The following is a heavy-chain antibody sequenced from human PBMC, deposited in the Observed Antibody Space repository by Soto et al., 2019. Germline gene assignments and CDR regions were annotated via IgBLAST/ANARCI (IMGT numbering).Heavy chain of an antibody. J-gene: IGHJ6*02. V-gene: IGHV5-51*01. CDR3: ARTRSFTLGFYYDGMGV. D-gene: IGHD6-6*01. CDR2: IYPGDSDT. CDR1: GYSFASYL. Sequence: GESLKISYQGSGYSFASYLIGLVRQMPGKDLEWMGIIYPGDSDTRYSPSFQGQVTISADKSLRTAYLQWTSLKASDTALYYCARTRSFTLGFYYDGMGVWGQGTTVTVSS.